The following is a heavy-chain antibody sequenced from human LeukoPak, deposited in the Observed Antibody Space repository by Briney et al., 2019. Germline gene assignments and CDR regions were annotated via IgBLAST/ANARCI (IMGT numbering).Heavy chain of an antibody. V-gene: IGHV3-9*01. D-gene: IGHD6-19*01. Sequence: GGSLRLSCAASGFTFSSQWMGWVRQAPGKGLEWVSGISWNSGSIGYADSVKGRFTISGDNAKNSLYLQMNSLRAEDTALYYCAKGSGSGWYVSFKLVNWFDPWGQGTLVTVSS. J-gene: IGHJ5*02. CDR1: GFTFSSQW. CDR2: ISWNSGSI. CDR3: AKGSGSGWYVSFKLVNWFDP.